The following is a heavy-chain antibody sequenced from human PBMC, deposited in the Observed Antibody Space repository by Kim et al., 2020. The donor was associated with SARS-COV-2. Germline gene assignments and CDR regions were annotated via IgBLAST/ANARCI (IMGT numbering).Heavy chain of an antibody. V-gene: IGHV3-30*18. J-gene: IGHJ3*02. CDR2: ISYDGSKK. D-gene: IGHD6-13*01. Sequence: GGSLRLSCAASGFTFSNYDIHWVRQAPGKGLEWVAVISYDGSKKYYADSVKGRFTISRDNSKNTLYLQMNSLIPEDTAVYYCAKDPGYSSSWGAFDIWGQGTTVIVSS. CDR3: AKDPGYSSSWGAFDI. CDR1: GFTFSNYD.